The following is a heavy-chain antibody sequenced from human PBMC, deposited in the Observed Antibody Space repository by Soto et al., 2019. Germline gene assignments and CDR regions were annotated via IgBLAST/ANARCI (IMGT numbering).Heavy chain of an antibody. CDR2: IYDSESA. D-gene: IGHD6-6*01. CDR3: ARASSSSSAADY. CDR1: GESISSGGYY. Sequence: QVQLQESGPGLVKASQTLSLICSVSGESISSGGYYWSWIRHHPGKGLEWIGYIYDSESAYYNPSLKSRVTISMDTSKNHFDMKLSSVTAADTAVYYCARASSSSSAADYWGQGTLITVSS. V-gene: IGHV4-31*03. J-gene: IGHJ4*02.